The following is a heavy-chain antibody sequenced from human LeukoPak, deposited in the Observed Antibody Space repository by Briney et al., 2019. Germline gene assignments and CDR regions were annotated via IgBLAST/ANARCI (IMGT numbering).Heavy chain of an antibody. CDR2: INHSGST. CDR3: ARGHSIVVAPAALPWRAYFDY. J-gene: IGHJ4*02. Sequence: SETLSLTCAVYGGSFSGYYWSWIRQPPGKGLEWIGEINHSGSTNYNPSLKSRVTISVDTSKNQFSLKLSSVTAADTAVYYCARGHSIVVAPAALPWRAYFDYWGQGTLVTVSS. V-gene: IGHV4-34*01. D-gene: IGHD2-2*01. CDR1: GGSFSGYY.